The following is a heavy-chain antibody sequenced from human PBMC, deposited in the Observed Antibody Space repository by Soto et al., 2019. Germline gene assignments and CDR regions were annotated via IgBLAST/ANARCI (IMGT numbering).Heavy chain of an antibody. CDR3: AKDGNVFSSGWYAPSLDY. CDR1: GFTFSTYG. J-gene: IGHJ4*02. V-gene: IGHV3-30*18. Sequence: QVQLVESGGGVVQPGRSLRLSCAASGFTFSTYGMHWVRQAPGKGLAWVAVISYDGGNKYYTDSVKDRFTISRDNSKNTVYLQMNGLRAEDTAVDFCAKDGNVFSSGWYAPSLDYWGQGALVTVSS. D-gene: IGHD6-19*01. CDR2: ISYDGGNK.